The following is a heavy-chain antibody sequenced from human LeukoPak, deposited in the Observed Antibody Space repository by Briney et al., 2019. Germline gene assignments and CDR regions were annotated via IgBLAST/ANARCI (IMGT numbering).Heavy chain of an antibody. Sequence: SETLSLTCAVSGYSISSGYYWGWIRQPPGKRLEWIGSIYHSGSTYYNPSLKSRVTISVDTSKNQFSLKLSPVTAADTAVYYCARDRSGYGNWGQGTLVTVSS. CDR3: ARDRSGYGN. CDR2: IYHSGST. CDR1: GYSISSGYY. V-gene: IGHV4-38-2*02. J-gene: IGHJ4*02. D-gene: IGHD5-12*01.